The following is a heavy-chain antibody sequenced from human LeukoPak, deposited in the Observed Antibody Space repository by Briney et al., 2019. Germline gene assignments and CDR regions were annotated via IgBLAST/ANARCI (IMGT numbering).Heavy chain of an antibody. V-gene: IGHV3-33*01. Sequence: GGSLRLSCAASGFTFSSYGMPWVRQAPGKGLEWVAVIWYDGSNKYYADSVKGRFTISRDNSKNTLYLQMNSLRAEDTAVYYCARDSSRIAAAGNFDYWGQGTLVTVSS. D-gene: IGHD6-13*01. CDR3: ARDSSRIAAAGNFDY. J-gene: IGHJ4*02. CDR2: IWYDGSNK. CDR1: GFTFSSYG.